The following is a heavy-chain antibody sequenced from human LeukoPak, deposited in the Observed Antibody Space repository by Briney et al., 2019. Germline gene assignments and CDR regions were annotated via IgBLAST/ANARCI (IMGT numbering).Heavy chain of an antibody. CDR3: AGQHDTNGYYFY. J-gene: IGHJ4*02. CDR1: GNSISSGYY. V-gene: IGHV4-38-2*01. Sequence: PSETLSLTCAVTGNSISSGYYWGWIRQPPGKGLEWIGSIYHTGGTYYNPSLKSRVTISVDTSKNRFSLKLSSVTAADTAVYYCAGQHDTNGYYFYWGQGTLVTVSS. D-gene: IGHD3-22*01. CDR2: IYHTGGT.